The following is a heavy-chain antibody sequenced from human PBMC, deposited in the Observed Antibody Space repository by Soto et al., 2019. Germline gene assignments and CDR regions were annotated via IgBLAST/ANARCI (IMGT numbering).Heavy chain of an antibody. CDR1: GFTFSDHY. V-gene: IGHV3-72*01. CDR3: ARVMYGSGWHIDY. Sequence: GGSLRLSCAASGFTFSDHYMDWVRQAPGKGLEWVGRSRSKSSTYTTEYAASVKGRFTVSRDESKNSLFLQMNSLKTEDTAVYYCARVMYGSGWHIDYWGQGTLVTVSS. D-gene: IGHD6-19*01. CDR2: SRSKSSTYTT. J-gene: IGHJ4*02.